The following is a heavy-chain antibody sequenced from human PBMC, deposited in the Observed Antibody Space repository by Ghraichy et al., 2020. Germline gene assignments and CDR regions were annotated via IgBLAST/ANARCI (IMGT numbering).Heavy chain of an antibody. J-gene: IGHJ4*01. D-gene: IGHD3-10*01. CDR2: ISDNGSKT. V-gene: IGHV3-23*01. CDR1: GFTFGDYA. CDR3: AKVLWVGWYLFLVPYDY. Sequence: GGSLRLSCAASGFTFGDYAMSWVRQASGKGLECVSGISDNGSKTHYAESVKGRFTISRDNSKNTLYLQINSLRDEDTSVYYCAKVLWVGWYLFLVPYDYWGHGALVTVSS.